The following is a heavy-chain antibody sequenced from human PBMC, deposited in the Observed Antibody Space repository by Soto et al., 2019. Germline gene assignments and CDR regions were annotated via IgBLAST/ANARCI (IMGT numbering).Heavy chain of an antibody. J-gene: IGHJ3*02. D-gene: IGHD7-27*01. Sequence: PGESLKISCKGSGYRFTSYWIGWVRQMPGKDLEWMGVIYPGDSDPRYSPSFQGQVTISAHKSISTAYLQWSSLKASDTAMYYCAIRTRGYPGDPLDIWGQGTMVTVSS. CDR1: GYRFTSYW. V-gene: IGHV5-51*01. CDR2: IYPGDSDP. CDR3: AIRTRGYPGDPLDI.